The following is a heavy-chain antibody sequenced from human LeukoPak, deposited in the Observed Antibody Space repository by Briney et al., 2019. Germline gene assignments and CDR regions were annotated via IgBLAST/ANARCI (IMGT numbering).Heavy chain of an antibody. D-gene: IGHD6-19*01. V-gene: IGHV3-7*01. Sequence: GGSLRLSCAASGFTFSSYWMNWVRHAPGKGLEWVANIKQDGSEKYYVDSVKGRFTISRDNAKNSLYLQMNSLRAEDTAVYYCARDLIAVATFDYWGQGTLVTVSS. CDR1: GFTFSSYW. CDR3: ARDLIAVATFDY. J-gene: IGHJ4*02. CDR2: IKQDGSEK.